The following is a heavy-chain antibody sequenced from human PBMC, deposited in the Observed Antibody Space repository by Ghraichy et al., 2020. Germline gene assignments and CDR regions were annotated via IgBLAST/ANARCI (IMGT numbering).Heavy chain of an antibody. D-gene: IGHD4/OR15-4a*01. CDR2: IYYSGST. J-gene: IGHJ4*02. CDR1: GGSISSYY. V-gene: IGHV4-59*01. CDR3: ARANGAKNDY. Sequence: SETLSLTCTVSGGSISSYYWSWIRQPLGKGLEWIGYIYYSGSTKYNPSLKSRVTISVDTSKNQFSLKLSSVTAADTAVYYCARANGAKNDYWGQGTLVTVSS.